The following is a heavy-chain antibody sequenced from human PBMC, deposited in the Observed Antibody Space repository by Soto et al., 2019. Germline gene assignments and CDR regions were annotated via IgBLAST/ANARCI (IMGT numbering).Heavy chain of an antibody. D-gene: IGHD2-15*01. Sequence: GGSLRLSCAASGFTFSSYAMSWVRQAPGKGLEWVSAISGSGGSTYYADSVKGRFTISRDNSKNTLYLQMNSLRAEDTAVYYCAKDPGGVVVVAATPAFDIWGQGTMVTVSS. CDR3: AKDPGGVVVVAATPAFDI. CDR1: GFTFSSYA. V-gene: IGHV3-23*01. J-gene: IGHJ3*02. CDR2: ISGSGGST.